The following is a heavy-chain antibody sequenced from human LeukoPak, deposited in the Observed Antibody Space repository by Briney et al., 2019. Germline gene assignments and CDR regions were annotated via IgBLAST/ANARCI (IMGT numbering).Heavy chain of an antibody. CDR3: ARGARVGHFDY. D-gene: IGHD1-26*01. V-gene: IGHV4-34*01. J-gene: IGHJ4*02. Sequence: TGGSLRLSCVASGFPFSSYWMTWVRQPPGKGLEWIGEINHSGSTNYNPSLKSRVTISVDTSKNQFSLKLSSVTAADTAVYYCARGARVGHFDYWGQGTLVTVSS. CDR2: INHSGST. CDR1: GFPFSSYW.